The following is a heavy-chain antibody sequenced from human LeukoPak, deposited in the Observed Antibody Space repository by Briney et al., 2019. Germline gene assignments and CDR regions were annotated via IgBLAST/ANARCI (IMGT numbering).Heavy chain of an antibody. V-gene: IGHV4-59*08. Sequence: PSQTLSLTCSVSGGSISSLYWSWIRQPPRKGLEWIGYIYYSGSTNYNPSLKSRVTISVDTSKNQFSLKLSSVTAADTAVYYCASSLATTTVTTKFDYWGQGTLVTVSS. J-gene: IGHJ4*02. D-gene: IGHD4-17*01. CDR3: ASSLATTTVTTKFDY. CDR2: IYYSGST. CDR1: GGSISSLY.